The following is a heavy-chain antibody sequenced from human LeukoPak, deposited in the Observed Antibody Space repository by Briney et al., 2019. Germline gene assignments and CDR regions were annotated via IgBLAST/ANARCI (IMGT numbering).Heavy chain of an antibody. CDR1: GFTFSSYS. CDR3: ARDQYCSSTSCPPYGFDY. Sequence: GGSLRLSCAASGFTFSSYSMNWVRQAPGKGLEWVAVISYDGSNKYYADSVKGRFTISRDNSKNTLYLQMNSLRAEDTAVYYCARDQYCSSTSCPPYGFDYWGQGTLVTVSS. V-gene: IGHV3-30*03. CDR2: ISYDGSNK. D-gene: IGHD2-2*01. J-gene: IGHJ4*02.